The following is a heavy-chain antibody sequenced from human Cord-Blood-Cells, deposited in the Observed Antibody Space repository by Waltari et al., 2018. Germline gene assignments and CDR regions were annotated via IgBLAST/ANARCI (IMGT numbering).Heavy chain of an antibody. Sequence: QVQLVESGGGVVQPGRSLRLSCAASGFTFSSYAMHWFRRAPGKGLEWVEVISYDGSNKYYADSVKGRFTISRDNSKNTLYLQMNSLRAEDTAVYYCAREGIAAAGTIDYWGQGTLVTVSS. CDR3: AREGIAAAGTIDY. V-gene: IGHV3-30*01. CDR1: GFTFSSYA. CDR2: ISYDGSNK. J-gene: IGHJ4*02. D-gene: IGHD6-13*01.